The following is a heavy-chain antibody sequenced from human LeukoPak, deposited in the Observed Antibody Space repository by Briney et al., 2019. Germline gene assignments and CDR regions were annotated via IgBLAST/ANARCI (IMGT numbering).Heavy chain of an antibody. V-gene: IGHV1-2*02. CDR2: INPNSGGT. Sequence: ASVKVSCKASGYTFTGYYMHWVRQAPGQGLEWMGWINPNSGGTNYAQKFQGRVTMTRDMSTSTVYMELSSLRPEDTAVYYCARAPREWELLPTYFDLWGRGTLVTVSS. J-gene: IGHJ2*01. CDR1: GYTFTGYY. D-gene: IGHD1-26*01. CDR3: ARAPREWELLPTYFDL.